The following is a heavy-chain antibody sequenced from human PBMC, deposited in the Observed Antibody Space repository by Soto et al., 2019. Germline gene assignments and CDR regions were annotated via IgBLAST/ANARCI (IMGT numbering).Heavy chain of an antibody. J-gene: IGHJ4*02. CDR1: GGSISSYY. Sequence: PSETLSLTCTVSGGSISSYYWSWIRQPPGKGLEWIGYIYYGGSTNYNPSLKSRVNISVDTSKNQFSLKLSSVTAADTAVYYCARCYGGTLDYWGQGTLVTV. CDR3: ARCYGGTLDY. V-gene: IGHV4-59*08. D-gene: IGHD4-17*01. CDR2: IYYGGST.